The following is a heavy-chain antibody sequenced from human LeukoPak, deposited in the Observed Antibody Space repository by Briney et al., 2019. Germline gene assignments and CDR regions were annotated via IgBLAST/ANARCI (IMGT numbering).Heavy chain of an antibody. CDR2: ISYDGSNK. Sequence: GALRPSCAASGFTFSSYGMHWVRQAPGKGLEWVAVISYDGSNKYYADSVKGRFTISRDNSKNTLYLQMNSLRAEDTAVYYCAKSDYGGNSWFDYWGQGTLVTVSS. CDR3: AKSDYGGNSWFDY. V-gene: IGHV3-30*18. J-gene: IGHJ4*02. CDR1: GFTFSSYG. D-gene: IGHD4-23*01.